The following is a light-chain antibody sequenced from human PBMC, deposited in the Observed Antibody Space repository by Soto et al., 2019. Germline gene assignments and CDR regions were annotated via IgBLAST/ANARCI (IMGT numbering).Light chain of an antibody. J-gene: IGKJ1*01. Sequence: DIKMTQSPSTMSASVGDRVSITCRASQSIDSWLAWYQQKPGKAPKFLMYKASNLESGVTLRFSGSGSETAFALTTSSLQPDDFAMYYWQHDKSYPWTFGQGTKVEL. CDR3: QHDKSYPWT. CDR1: QSIDSW. V-gene: IGKV1-5*03. CDR2: KAS.